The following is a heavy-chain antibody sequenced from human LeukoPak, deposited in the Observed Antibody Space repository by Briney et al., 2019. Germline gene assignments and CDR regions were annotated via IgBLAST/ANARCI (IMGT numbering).Heavy chain of an antibody. CDR1: GGSISSSSYY. CDR3: ARVLRSYYYGSGSLGDWFDP. Sequence: SETLSLTCTVSGGSISSSSYYWTWIRQPPGKGLEWIGEINHSGSTNYNPSLKSRVTISVDTSKNQFSLKLSSVTAADTAVYNCARVLRSYYYGSGSLGDWFDPWGQGTLVTVSS. V-gene: IGHV4-39*07. D-gene: IGHD3-10*01. J-gene: IGHJ5*02. CDR2: INHSGST.